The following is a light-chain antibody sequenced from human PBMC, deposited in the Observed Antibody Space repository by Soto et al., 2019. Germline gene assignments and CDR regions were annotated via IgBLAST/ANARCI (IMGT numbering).Light chain of an antibody. CDR2: LDSDGSH. J-gene: IGLJ2*01. Sequence: QAVVTQSPSASASLGASVKLTCTLSSGHSSYAIAWHQQQPEKGPRYLMKLDSDGSHTKGDAIPDRFSGSSSGAERYLTISSLQSEDEADYYCQTWGTGIHVVFGGVTKVTVL. CDR1: SGHSSYA. V-gene: IGLV4-69*01. CDR3: QTWGTGIHVV.